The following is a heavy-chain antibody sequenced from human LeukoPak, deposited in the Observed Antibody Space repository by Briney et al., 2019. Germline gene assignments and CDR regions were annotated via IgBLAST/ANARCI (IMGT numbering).Heavy chain of an antibody. J-gene: IGHJ4*02. CDR3: ARGSYGDYGEYYFDY. CDR2: IYYSGST. D-gene: IGHD4-17*01. Sequence: SETLSLTCTVSGGSISSYYWSWIRQPPGKGLEWIGYIYYSGSTNYNPSLKSRVTISVDTSKNQFSLKLSSVTAADTAVYYCARGSYGDYGEYYFDYWGQGTLVTVSS. V-gene: IGHV4-59*01. CDR1: GGSISSYY.